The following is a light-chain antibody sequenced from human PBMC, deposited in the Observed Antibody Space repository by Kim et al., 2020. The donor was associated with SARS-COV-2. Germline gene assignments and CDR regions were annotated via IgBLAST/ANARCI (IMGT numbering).Light chain of an antibody. V-gene: IGLV4-69*01. CDR1: GGHSSDA. Sequence: SGKVTCTRSGGHSSDAIACHQMQPETGPRYLLLLNSDGSHTKGDVVPVRFSDSRSGSEVYLSISNPQSEAEADYYCQTWGTGSRVFGGGTKLTVL. CDR3: QTWGTGSRV. CDR2: LNSDGSH. J-gene: IGLJ3*02.